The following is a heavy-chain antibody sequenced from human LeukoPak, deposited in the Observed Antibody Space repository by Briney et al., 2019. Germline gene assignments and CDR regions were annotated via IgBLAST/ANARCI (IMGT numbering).Heavy chain of an antibody. J-gene: IGHJ6*02. CDR1: GGSISSYY. CDR3: ARDRGDYCSGGSCYYDYYYYGMDV. CDR2: IYYSGST. V-gene: IGHV4-59*01. D-gene: IGHD2-15*01. Sequence: SETLSLTCTVSGGSISSYYWSWIRQPPGKGLEWIGYIYYSGSTSYNPSPKSRVTISVDTSKNQFSLKLSSVTAADTAVYYCARDRGDYCSGGSCYYDYYYYGMDVWGQGTLVAVSS.